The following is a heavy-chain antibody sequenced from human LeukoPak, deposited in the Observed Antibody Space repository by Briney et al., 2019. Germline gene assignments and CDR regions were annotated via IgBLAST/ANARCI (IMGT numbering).Heavy chain of an antibody. CDR1: GGSISSSSYY. V-gene: IGHV4-39*01. J-gene: IGHJ4*02. CDR2: IYYSGST. D-gene: IGHD6-13*01. CDR3: ARWYSSSWYFDY. Sequence: PSETLSLTCTVSGGSISSSSYYWGWIRQPPGKGLEWIGSIYYSGSTYYNPSLKSRVTISVDTSKNQFSLKLSSVTAADTAVYYCARWYSSSWYFDYWGQGTLVTVSP.